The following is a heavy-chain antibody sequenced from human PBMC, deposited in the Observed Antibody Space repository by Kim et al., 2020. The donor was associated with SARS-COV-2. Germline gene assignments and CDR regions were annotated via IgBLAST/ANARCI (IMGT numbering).Heavy chain of an antibody. V-gene: IGHV1-18*01. D-gene: IGHD2-2*01. CDR2: ISAYNGNT. CDR1: GYTFTSYG. J-gene: IGHJ6*02. Sequence: ASVKVSCKASGYTFTSYGISWVRQAPGQGLEWMGWISAYNGNTNYAQKLQGRVTMTTDTSTSTAYMELRSLRSDDTAVYYCARQDIVVVPAATKGYYYYYGMDVWGQGTTVTVSS. CDR3: ARQDIVVVPAATKGYYYYYGMDV.